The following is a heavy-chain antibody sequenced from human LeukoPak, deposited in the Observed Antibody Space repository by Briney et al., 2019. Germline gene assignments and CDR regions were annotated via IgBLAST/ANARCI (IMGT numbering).Heavy chain of an antibody. CDR3: AKDLSFRYYDSSGYSPRFDY. Sequence: GGSLRLSCAASGFTFSSYVMTWVRQAPGKGLEWVSTISGSGDITYYADSVKGRFTISRDNSKNTLYLQMNSLGAEDTAVYYCAKDLSFRYYDSSGYSPRFDYWGQGTLVTVSS. CDR1: GFTFSSYV. V-gene: IGHV3-23*01. CDR2: ISGSGDIT. J-gene: IGHJ4*02. D-gene: IGHD3-22*01.